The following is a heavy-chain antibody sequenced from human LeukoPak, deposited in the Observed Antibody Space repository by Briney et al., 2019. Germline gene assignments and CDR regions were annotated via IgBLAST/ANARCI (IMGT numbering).Heavy chain of an antibody. J-gene: IGHJ4*02. Sequence: SVKVSCKASGGTFSSYAISWVRQAPGQGLEWMGRIIPILGIANYAQKFQGRVTITADKSTSTAYMELSSLRSEDTAVYYCAGVSSSGWYSFDYWGQGTLVTVSS. CDR3: AGVSSSGWYSFDY. V-gene: IGHV1-69*04. D-gene: IGHD6-19*01. CDR2: IIPILGIA. CDR1: GGTFSSYA.